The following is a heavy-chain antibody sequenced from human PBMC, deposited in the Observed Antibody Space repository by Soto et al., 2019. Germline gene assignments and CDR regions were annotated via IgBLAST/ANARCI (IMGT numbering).Heavy chain of an antibody. CDR1: GGTFSSYA. CDR2: IIPILGTA. V-gene: IGHV1-69*01. D-gene: IGHD6-13*01. J-gene: IGHJ5*02. Sequence: QVQLVQSGAEVKKPGSSVKVSCKASGGTFSSYAISRVRQAPGQGLEWMGGIIPILGTANYAQKFQGRVTITADESTSTAYMELSSLRSEDTAVYYCAREVKLDSSSWYQTQSYNWFDPWGQGTLVTVSS. CDR3: AREVKLDSSSWYQTQSYNWFDP.